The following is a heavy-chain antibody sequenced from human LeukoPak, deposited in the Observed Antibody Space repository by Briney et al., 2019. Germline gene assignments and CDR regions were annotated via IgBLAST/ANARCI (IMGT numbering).Heavy chain of an antibody. CDR2: ISDSSNYK. J-gene: IGHJ4*02. CDR1: GFTFSSYS. V-gene: IGHV3-21*01. D-gene: IGHD3-10*01. Sequence: PGGSLRLSCAASGFTFSSYSMNWVRQAPGKGLEWVSSISDSSNYKYYADSVKGRFTISRDNAKSSLYLQMNSLRAEDTAVYYCARDPSRWFGEFDFWGRGTLVTVSS. CDR3: ARDPSRWFGEFDF.